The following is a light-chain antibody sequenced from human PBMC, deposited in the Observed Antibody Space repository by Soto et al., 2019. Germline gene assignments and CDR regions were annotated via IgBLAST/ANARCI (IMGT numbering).Light chain of an antibody. CDR3: QQRSTWPQT. CDR1: QSVDNY. V-gene: IGKV3-11*01. J-gene: IGKJ1*01. Sequence: EIVLTQSPVTLSLSPGDRATLSCRASQSVDNYLAWYQQKPGQAPRLLIYESSNRATGIPARFSGSGSGTDFSLTISSLEPEDFAVYYCQQRSTWPQTFGQGTKVDIK. CDR2: ESS.